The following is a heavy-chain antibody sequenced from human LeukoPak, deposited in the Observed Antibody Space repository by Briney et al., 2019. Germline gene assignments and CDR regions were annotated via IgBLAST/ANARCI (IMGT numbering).Heavy chain of an antibody. V-gene: IGHV4-39*01. CDR2: IYYGGSS. J-gene: IGHJ5*02. D-gene: IGHD3-9*01. Sequence: SETLSLTCTVSGGSISSSSYYWGWIRQPPGKGLEWIGSIYYGGSSYYSPSLKSRVTISVDTSKNQFSLKLSSVTAADTAVYYCARHQRYRSRPNWFDPWGQGTLVTVSS. CDR1: GGSISSSSYY. CDR3: ARHQRYRSRPNWFDP.